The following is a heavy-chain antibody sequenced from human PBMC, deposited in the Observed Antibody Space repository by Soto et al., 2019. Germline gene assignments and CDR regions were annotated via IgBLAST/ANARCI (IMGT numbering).Heavy chain of an antibody. CDR2: IYHSGMT. D-gene: IGHD4-17*01. V-gene: IGHV4-31*03. J-gene: IGHJ3*02. CDR1: GGSISTGGYY. CDR3: ATVRWELHDAFDI. Sequence: QVQLQESGPGLVKPSQTLSLTCTVSGGSISTGGYYWSWIRQHPGRGLEWIGYIYHSGMTFSNPSLQSRVAISIDTSENPFSLKLSSVTAADTAVYYCATVRWELHDAFDIWGHGTMVSVSS.